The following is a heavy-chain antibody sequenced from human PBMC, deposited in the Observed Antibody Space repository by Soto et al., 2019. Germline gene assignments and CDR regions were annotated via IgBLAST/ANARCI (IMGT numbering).Heavy chain of an antibody. D-gene: IGHD3-3*01. J-gene: IGHJ4*02. CDR1: GFTFSSYG. V-gene: IGHV3-30*18. CDR3: AKDRYDFWSGYYRTYFDY. Sequence: GGSLRLSCAASGFTFSSYGMHWVRQAPGKGLEWVAVISYDGSNKYYADSVKGRFTISRDNSKNTLYLQMNSLRAEDTAVYYCAKDRYDFWSGYYRTYFDYWGQGTLVTVSS. CDR2: ISYDGSNK.